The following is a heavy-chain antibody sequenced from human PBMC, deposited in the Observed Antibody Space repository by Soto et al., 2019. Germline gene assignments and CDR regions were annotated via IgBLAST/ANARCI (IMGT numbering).Heavy chain of an antibody. CDR3: ASESYGGEFDY. V-gene: IGHV1-18*01. D-gene: IGHD4-17*01. CDR2: ISPYDGNT. CDR1: GYTFTSYG. Sequence: ASVKVSCKASGYTFTSYGINWVRQAPGQGLEWLGWISPYDGNTKYAQILQGRVSMTTDTSTKTAYMEVRSLRSDDTAVYYCASESYGGEFDYWGRGTLVTVSS. J-gene: IGHJ4*02.